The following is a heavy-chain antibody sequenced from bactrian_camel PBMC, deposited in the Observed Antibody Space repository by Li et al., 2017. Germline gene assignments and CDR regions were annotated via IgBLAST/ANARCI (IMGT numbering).Heavy chain of an antibody. D-gene: IGHD4*01. CDR3: VTSDYALDEYIY. J-gene: IGHJ4*01. CDR2: IAGSGSP. Sequence: VQLVESGGGSVQPGGSLRLSCAASGYTYNRNCMAWFRQAPGKEREGVAVIAGSGSPGYADSVKGRLTISRDNAKNTVYLQMSSLKSEDTALYYCVTSDYALDEYIYWGQGTQVTVS. CDR1: GYTYNRNC. V-gene: IGHV3S53*01.